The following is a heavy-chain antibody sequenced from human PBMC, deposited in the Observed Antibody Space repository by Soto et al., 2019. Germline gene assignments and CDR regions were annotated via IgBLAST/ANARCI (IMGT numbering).Heavy chain of an antibody. D-gene: IGHD6-13*01. Sequence: QVQLQEWGAGLVKPSGTLSLTCAVSGGSISSSNWWSWVRQRPGKGLEWIGEIYHSGSTNYNPSLKSRVTISVDKSKNQFSLKLSSVTAADTAVYYCARARSSSPHYFDYWGQGTLVTVSS. CDR3: ARARSSSPHYFDY. J-gene: IGHJ4*02. CDR2: IYHSGST. V-gene: IGHV4-4*02. CDR1: GGSISSSNW.